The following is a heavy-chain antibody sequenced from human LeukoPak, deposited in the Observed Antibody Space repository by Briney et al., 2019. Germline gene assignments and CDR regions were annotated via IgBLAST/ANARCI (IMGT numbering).Heavy chain of an antibody. CDR3: ARSNREFASGSGDY. V-gene: IGHV3-7*05. CDR1: GFPFSSHW. J-gene: IGHJ4*02. D-gene: IGHD3-10*01. CDR2: INQDGSEK. Sequence: GGSLRLSCAASGFPFSSHWMSWVRQAPGKGLEWVANINQDGSEKYYVDSVKGRFSISRDNAKNSLYLQMNSLRAEDTAVYYCARSNREFASGSGDYWGQGTLVTVSS.